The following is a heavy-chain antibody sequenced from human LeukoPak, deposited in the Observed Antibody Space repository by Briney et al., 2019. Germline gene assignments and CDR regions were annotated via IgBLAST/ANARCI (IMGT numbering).Heavy chain of an antibody. J-gene: IGHJ4*02. V-gene: IGHV3-48*01. D-gene: IGHD3-3*01. CDR1: GFTFSSYS. CDR2: ISSSSTI. Sequence: PGGSLRLSCAASGFTFSSYSMSWVRQAPGKGLEWVSYISSSSTIYYADSVKGRFTISRDNAKNSLYLQMNSLRAEDTAVYYCARDRPDFWSGYYTGVSYWGRGTLVTVSS. CDR3: ARDRPDFWSGYYTGVSY.